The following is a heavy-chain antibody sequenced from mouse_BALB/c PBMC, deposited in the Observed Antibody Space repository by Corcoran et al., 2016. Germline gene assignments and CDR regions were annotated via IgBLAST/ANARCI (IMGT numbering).Heavy chain of an antibody. D-gene: IGHD3-1*01. CDR1: GYSFTSYY. V-gene: IGHV1S135*01. CDR2: IDPFNGGT. J-gene: IGHJ4*01. Sequence: EIQLQQSGPELMKPGASVTISCKASGYSFTSYYMHWVKQSHGKSLEGIGYIDPFNGGTSYNQKFKGKATLTVDKSSSTAYMHLSSLTSEDSAVYYCARSGAFYAMDYWGQGTSVTVSS. CDR3: ARSGAFYAMDY.